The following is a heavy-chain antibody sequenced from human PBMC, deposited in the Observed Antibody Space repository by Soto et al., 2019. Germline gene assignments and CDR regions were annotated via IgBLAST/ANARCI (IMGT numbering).Heavy chain of an antibody. V-gene: IGHV4-34*01. D-gene: IGHD6-13*01. Sequence: SETLSLTWAVYGGSFSGYDGRWIRQPPGKGLEWIGEINHSGSTNYNPSLKSRVTISVDTSKNQFSLKLSSVTAADTAVYYCARGRGVYGMDVWGQGTTVTVSS. J-gene: IGHJ6*02. CDR2: INHSGST. CDR3: ARGRGVYGMDV. CDR1: GGSFSGYD.